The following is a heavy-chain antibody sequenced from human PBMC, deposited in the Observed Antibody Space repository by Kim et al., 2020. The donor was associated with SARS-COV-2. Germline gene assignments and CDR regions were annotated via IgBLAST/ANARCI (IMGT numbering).Heavy chain of an antibody. CDR1: DASISSYY. CDR2: IYYRGTT. J-gene: IGHJ6*02. Sequence: SETLSLTCTVSDASISSYYWTWIRQPPGRGLEYIASIYYRGTTNYNPSLKSRVTISAVTARNQFSLSLTSVTAADTAIFYCARLSPIGGGYYYGMDVWGQGTTVIVSS. CDR3: ARLSPIGGGYYYGMDV. V-gene: IGHV4-59*08. D-gene: IGHD3-16*01.